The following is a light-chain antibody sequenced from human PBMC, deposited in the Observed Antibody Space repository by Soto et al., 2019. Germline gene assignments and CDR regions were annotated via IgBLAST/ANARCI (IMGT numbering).Light chain of an antibody. J-gene: IGKJ2*01. CDR3: QQYGNSPYA. V-gene: IGKV3-20*01. Sequence: EIVWTQSPGTLSFSPGERATLSCRASQSVSSNYLAWYQQKSGQAPRLLIYGASSRATGIPDRFSGSGSGTDFTLTISKLEPEDFAVYYCQQYGNSPYAFVQGTELEI. CDR2: GAS. CDR1: QSVSSNY.